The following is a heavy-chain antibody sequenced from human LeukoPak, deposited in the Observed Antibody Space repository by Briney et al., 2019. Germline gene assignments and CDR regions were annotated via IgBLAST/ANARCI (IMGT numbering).Heavy chain of an antibody. CDR2: ISYDGSNK. CDR3: TGIVY. CDR1: GFTFSSYG. J-gene: IGHJ4*02. Sequence: GGSLRLSCAASGFTFSSYGMHWVRQAPGKGLEWVAVISYDGSNKYYADSVKGRFTISRDNSKNTLYLQMNSLSVEDTAVYYCTGIVYWGQGTRVTVSS. V-gene: IGHV3-30*03.